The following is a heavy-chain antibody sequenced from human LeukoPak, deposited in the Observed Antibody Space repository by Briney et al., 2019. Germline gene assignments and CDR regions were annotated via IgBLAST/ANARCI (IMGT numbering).Heavy chain of an antibody. J-gene: IGHJ4*02. CDR2: ISDSGSPI. Sequence: GGSLRLSCAASGFTFSSYEMNWVRQAPGKGLEWVSYISDSGSPIYYADSVKGRFTISRDNAKNSLYLQMNSLRAEDTAVYYCARLVDDSSGYYLDYWGQGTLVTVSS. CDR1: GFTFSSYE. D-gene: IGHD3-22*01. V-gene: IGHV3-48*03. CDR3: ARLVDDSSGYYLDY.